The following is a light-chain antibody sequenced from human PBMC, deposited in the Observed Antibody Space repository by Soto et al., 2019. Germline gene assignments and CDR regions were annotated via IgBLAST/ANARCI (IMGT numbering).Light chain of an antibody. Sequence: EVVLTQSPGIPTLSPGEIATLSCRASQSVSSSYLAWYQQKPGQAPRLLIYGASSRATGIPDRFSGSGSGTDFTLTISRLEPEDFAVYYCQQYGSSPLTFGGGTKVDIK. J-gene: IGKJ4*01. V-gene: IGKV3-20*01. CDR2: GAS. CDR1: QSVSSSY. CDR3: QQYGSSPLT.